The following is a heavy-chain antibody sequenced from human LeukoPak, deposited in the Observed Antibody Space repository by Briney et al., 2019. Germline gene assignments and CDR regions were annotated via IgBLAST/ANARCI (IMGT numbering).Heavy chain of an antibody. CDR2: IYHSGST. J-gene: IGHJ4*02. V-gene: IGHV4-30-2*01. D-gene: IGHD5-18*01. CDR1: GGSISSGGYY. CDR3: ASVDTAMVTFDY. Sequence: SETLSLTCTVSGGSISSGGYYWSWIRQHPGKGLEWIGYIYHSGSTYYNPSLKSRVTISVDRSKNQFSLKLSSVTAADTAVYYCASVDTAMVTFDYWGQGTLVTVSS.